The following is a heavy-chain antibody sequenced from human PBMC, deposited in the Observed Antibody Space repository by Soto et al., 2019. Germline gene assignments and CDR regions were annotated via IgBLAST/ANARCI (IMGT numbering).Heavy chain of an antibody. CDR1: GITFSNYA. J-gene: IGHJ4*02. D-gene: IGHD3-16*02. V-gene: IGHV3-23*01. CDR2: ISTSGGRT. Sequence: EVQLLESGGGLVQPGGSLRLSCTASGITFSNYAMSWVRQAPRKGLELVSTISTSGGRTYYADSVKGRFTISRDNSKNTLYLQINSLRAEDTAVYYCAKDPDRYDYVWGTYRYIDHWGQGTLVTVSS. CDR3: AKDPDRYDYVWGTYRYIDH.